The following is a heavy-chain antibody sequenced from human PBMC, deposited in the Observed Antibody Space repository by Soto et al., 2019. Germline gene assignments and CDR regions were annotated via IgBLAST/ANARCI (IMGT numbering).Heavy chain of an antibody. J-gene: IGHJ6*03. CDR1: GFTFSSYS. D-gene: IGHD3-16*01. V-gene: IGHV3-21*01. CDR2: ISSSSSYI. Sequence: GGSLRLSCAASGFTFSSYSMNWVRQAPGKGLEWVSSISSSSSYIYYAHSVKGRFTISRDNAKNSLYLQMNSLRAEDTAVYYCAILDALSGAPAGGGNYYYYYMDVWGKGTTVTVSS. CDR3: AILDALSGAPAGGGNYYYYYMDV.